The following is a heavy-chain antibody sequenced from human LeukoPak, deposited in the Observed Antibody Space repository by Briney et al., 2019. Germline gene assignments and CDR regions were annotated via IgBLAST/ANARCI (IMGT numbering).Heavy chain of an antibody. Sequence: GGSLRLSCAASGFTFSSYAMHWVRQAPGKGLEYVSAISSNGGSTYYADSVKGRFTISRDNSKNTLYLQMGSPRAEDMAVYYCARGGYCSSTSCYEVRGMDVWGKGTTVTVSS. D-gene: IGHD2-2*01. CDR1: GFTFSSYA. V-gene: IGHV3-64*02. J-gene: IGHJ6*04. CDR3: ARGGYCSSTSCYEVRGMDV. CDR2: ISSNGGST.